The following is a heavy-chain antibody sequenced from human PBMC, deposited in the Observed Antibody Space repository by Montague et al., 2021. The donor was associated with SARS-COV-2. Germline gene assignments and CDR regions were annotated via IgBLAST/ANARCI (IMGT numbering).Heavy chain of an antibody. CDR2: ISYDGSNK. J-gene: IGHJ5*02. Sequence: SLRLSCAASGFTFSSYAMHWVRQAPGKGLEWVALISYDGSNKYYVDSAKGRFTISRDNSKNTLYLQMNSLRAEDTAVYYCARDRGSSFDPWGQGTLVTVSS. V-gene: IGHV3-30*04. CDR3: ARDRGSSFDP. D-gene: IGHD1-26*01. CDR1: GFTFSSYA.